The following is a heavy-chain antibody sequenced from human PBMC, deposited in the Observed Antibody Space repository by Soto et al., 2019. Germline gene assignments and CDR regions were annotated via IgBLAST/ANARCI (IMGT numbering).Heavy chain of an antibody. Sequence: ASVKVSCKPSGYTFTSYTIHWVRQATGQGLEWMGWMSPNSGGTNYAQKFQGWVTMTRDTSISTAYMELSRLRSDDTAVEYCAREGASSTILGWVIMAPDFDYWGRETLVPVSP. CDR3: AREGASSTILGWVIMAPDFDY. J-gene: IGHJ4*02. CDR2: MSPNSGGT. V-gene: IGHV1-2*04. D-gene: IGHD3-3*01. CDR1: GYTFTSYT.